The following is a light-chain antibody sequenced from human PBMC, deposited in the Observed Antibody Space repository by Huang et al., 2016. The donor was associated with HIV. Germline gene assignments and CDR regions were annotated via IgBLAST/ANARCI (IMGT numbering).Light chain of an antibody. V-gene: IGKV3-15*01. CDR1: RTVYNN. J-gene: IGKJ5*01. Sequence: EIVMTQSPATLSVSPGETATLSCRASRTVYNNFAWYQQKPGQAPRLLIYGASTRTTGIPARFSGGGFGTDFTLTITTLQSEDFALYYCQQYYDWPPITFGQGTRLDIK. CDR3: QQYYDWPPIT. CDR2: GAS.